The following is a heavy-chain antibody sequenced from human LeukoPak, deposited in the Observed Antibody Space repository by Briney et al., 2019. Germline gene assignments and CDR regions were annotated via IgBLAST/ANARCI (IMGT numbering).Heavy chain of an antibody. CDR3: ARQSSGWYLDY. J-gene: IGHJ4*02. CDR2: ISGASSYI. CDR1: GFTFSSYG. Sequence: PGGTLRLSCAASGFTFSSYGMSWVRQAPGKGLEWVSSISGASSYISYADSVKGRFTISRDNAKNSLYLQMNSLRAEDTAVYYCARQSSGWYLDYWGQGTLVTVSS. V-gene: IGHV3-21*04. D-gene: IGHD6-19*01.